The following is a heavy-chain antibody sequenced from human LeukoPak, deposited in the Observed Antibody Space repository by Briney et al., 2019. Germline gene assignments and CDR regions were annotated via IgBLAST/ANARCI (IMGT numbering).Heavy chain of an antibody. Sequence: GASVKVSCKASGYTFTSYYMHWVRQAPGQGLEWMGIINPSGGSTSYAQKFQGRVTMTTDTSTSTAYMELRSLRSDDTAAYYCARTQAWGDFWSGYYDDAFDIWGQGTMVTVSS. V-gene: IGHV1-46*01. J-gene: IGHJ3*02. D-gene: IGHD3-3*01. CDR3: ARTQAWGDFWSGYYDDAFDI. CDR1: GYTFTSYY. CDR2: INPSGGST.